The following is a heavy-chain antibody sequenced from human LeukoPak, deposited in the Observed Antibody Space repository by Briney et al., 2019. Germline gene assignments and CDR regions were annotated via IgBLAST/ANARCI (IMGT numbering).Heavy chain of an antibody. Sequence: SETLSLTCTVSGGSISSGTYYWSWIRQPAGKGLEWIGLIYTSGSTNYNPSLKSRVTMSIDTSKKEFSLKLSSVTAADTAVYYCARRLWEPLGAFDIWGQGTMVTVSS. CDR3: ARRLWEPLGAFDI. V-gene: IGHV4-61*02. CDR2: IYTSGST. D-gene: IGHD1-26*01. CDR1: GGSISSGTYY. J-gene: IGHJ3*02.